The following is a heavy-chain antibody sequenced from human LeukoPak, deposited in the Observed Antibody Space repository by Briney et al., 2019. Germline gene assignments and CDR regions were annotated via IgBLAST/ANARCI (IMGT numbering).Heavy chain of an antibody. CDR1: GFTFRSYA. CDR3: ARILAEYSQH. CDR2: IDSSGAYT. Sequence: GGSLRLSCAASGFTFRSYAMSWVRQAPGKGLEWVSAIDSSGAYTYYADSVRGRFIISRDNSKNSMYLQMNSLRAEDTAIYYCARILAEYSQHGGQGTLVTVSS. V-gene: IGHV3-23*01. J-gene: IGHJ1*01.